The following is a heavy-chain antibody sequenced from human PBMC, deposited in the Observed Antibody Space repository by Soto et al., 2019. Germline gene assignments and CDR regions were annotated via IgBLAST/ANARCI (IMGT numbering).Heavy chain of an antibody. J-gene: IGHJ6*03. CDR3: ARGRNMVRGVIVYYYYYMDV. D-gene: IGHD3-10*01. V-gene: IGHV4-59*01. Sequence: PSETLSLTCTVSGGSISSYYWSWIRQPPGKGLERIGYIYYSGSTNYNPSLKSRDTISVDTSKNQFSLKMSSVTVADTAVFYFARGRNMVRGVIVYYYYYMDVWGKGTTVTVSS. CDR1: GGSISSYY. CDR2: IYYSGST.